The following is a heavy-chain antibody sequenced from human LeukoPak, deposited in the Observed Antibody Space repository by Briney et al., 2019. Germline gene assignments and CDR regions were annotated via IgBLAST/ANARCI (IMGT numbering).Heavy chain of an antibody. D-gene: IGHD3-10*01. CDR2: IWYDGSNK. Sequence: GGSLRLSCAASGFTFSSYAMHWVRQAPGKGLEWVAFIWYDGSNKYYADSVKGRFTISRDNSKNTLYLQMNSLRAEDTAVYYCARSQAYYYGSGSYFSHPNDAFDIWGQGTMVTVSS. J-gene: IGHJ3*02. CDR1: GFTFSSYA. CDR3: ARSQAYYYGSGSYFSHPNDAFDI. V-gene: IGHV3-33*08.